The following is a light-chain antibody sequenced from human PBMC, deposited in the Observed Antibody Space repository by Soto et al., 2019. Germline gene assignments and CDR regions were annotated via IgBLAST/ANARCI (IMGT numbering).Light chain of an antibody. Sequence: DIQMTQSPSSVSASVGDRVTITCRASQAIDSWLAWYQQKPGEAPKLLIFTGSLLHSGVPPRFSGSEPGTDFTLTISSLQPEYFATYYCQQTLSFPPTFGQGTKV. CDR1: QAIDSW. CDR3: QQTLSFPPT. CDR2: TGS. J-gene: IGKJ1*01. V-gene: IGKV1-12*01.